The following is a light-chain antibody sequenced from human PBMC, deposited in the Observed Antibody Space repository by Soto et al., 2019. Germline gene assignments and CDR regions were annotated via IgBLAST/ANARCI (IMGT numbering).Light chain of an antibody. V-gene: IGLV2-14*03. J-gene: IGLJ1*01. Sequence: QSALTQPASVSGSPGQSITLSCTGTASDIGGYNFVSWYQQSAGKAPKLIIYDVSHRPAGDSDRFSASKSGNTAALTFSALRTEDEADYYCSSYTCSATLVFGSGTKVTVL. CDR2: DVS. CDR1: ASDIGGYNF. CDR3: SSYTCSATLV.